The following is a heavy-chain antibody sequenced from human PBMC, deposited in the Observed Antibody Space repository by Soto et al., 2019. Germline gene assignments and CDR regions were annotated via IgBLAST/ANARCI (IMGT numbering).Heavy chain of an antibody. D-gene: IGHD3-22*01. CDR1: GGSFSAYY. J-gene: IGHJ4*02. CDR3: ARGSVDTVESSGFYDY. CDR2: INHSGGT. V-gene: IGHV4-34*01. Sequence: PSETLSLTCAVYGGSFSAYYWSWIRQPPGKGLEWIGEINHSGGTSYNPSLKSRVTISVDTSKSQFPLKLTSVTAADRAVYYCARGSVDTVESSGFYDYWGQGTAVT.